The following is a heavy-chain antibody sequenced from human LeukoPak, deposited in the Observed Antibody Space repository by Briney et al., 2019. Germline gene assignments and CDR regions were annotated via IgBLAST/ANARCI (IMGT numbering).Heavy chain of an antibody. D-gene: IGHD3-22*01. CDR2: INPNSGGT. CDR3: ARGGVNSYDRPPRIFLTS. V-gene: IGHV1-2*06. J-gene: IGHJ4*02. Sequence: ASVKVSCKASGYTFTGYYMHWVRQAPGQGLEWMGRINPNSGGTNYAQKFQGRVTMTRDTSISTAYMELSRLRSDDTAVYYCARGGVNSYDRPPRIFLTSGGQGPRVPV. CDR1: GYTFTGYY.